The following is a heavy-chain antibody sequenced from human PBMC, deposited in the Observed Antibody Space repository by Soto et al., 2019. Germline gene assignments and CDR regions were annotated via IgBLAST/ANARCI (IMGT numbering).Heavy chain of an antibody. Sequence: QVQLVQSGAEVKKPGSSVKVSCKASVGTFSSYAISWVRQAPGQGLEWMGGIILIFGTADYAQKFQGRVTITADESTSTAYMELSSLRSEDTAVYYCASLIAAAGPPHSPRYYYGMDVWGQGTTVTVSS. D-gene: IGHD6-13*01. CDR1: VGTFSSYA. CDR3: ASLIAAAGPPHSPRYYYGMDV. V-gene: IGHV1-69*01. CDR2: IILIFGTA. J-gene: IGHJ6*02.